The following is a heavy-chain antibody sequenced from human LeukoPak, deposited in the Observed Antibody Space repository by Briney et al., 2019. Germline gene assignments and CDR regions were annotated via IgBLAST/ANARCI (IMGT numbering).Heavy chain of an antibody. CDR1: GFTFDDYA. CDR2: ISWNSGSI. J-gene: IGHJ4*02. CDR3: AKGQDTDY. V-gene: IGHV3-9*01. D-gene: IGHD2-15*01. Sequence: PGRSLRLSCAASGFTFDDYAMHWVRQAPGKGLEWVSGISWNSGSIGYADSVKGRFTISRGNAKNSLYLQMNSLRAEDTALYYCAKGQDTDYWGQGTLVTVSS.